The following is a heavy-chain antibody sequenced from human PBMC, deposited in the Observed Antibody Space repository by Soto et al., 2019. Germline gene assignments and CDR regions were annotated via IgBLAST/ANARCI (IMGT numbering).Heavy chain of an antibody. D-gene: IGHD5-18*01. V-gene: IGHV3-43*01. J-gene: IGHJ4*02. CDR3: AKAPGTAMVPYFDY. CDR2: ISWDGGST. Sequence: ASLIVSCAASGFTFDDYTMHWVRQAAGKGLEWVSLISWDGGSTYYADSVKGRFTISRDNSKNSLYLQMNSLRTEDTALYYCAKAPGTAMVPYFDYWGQGTLVTVSS. CDR1: GFTFDDYT.